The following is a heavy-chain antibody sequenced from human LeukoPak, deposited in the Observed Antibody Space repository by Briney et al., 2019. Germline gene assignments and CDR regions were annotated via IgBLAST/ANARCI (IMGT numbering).Heavy chain of an antibody. V-gene: IGHV3-48*03. Sequence: PGGSLRLSCAASGFTFSSYDMNWVRQAPGKGLEWVSYISASGTTLYYAASVKGRFTISRDNAKNSLYLQMSSLRAEDTAVYYCARTLTTVTTLPYWGQGTLVTVSS. D-gene: IGHD4-17*01. J-gene: IGHJ4*02. CDR3: ARTLTTVTTLPY. CDR1: GFTFSSYD. CDR2: ISASGTTL.